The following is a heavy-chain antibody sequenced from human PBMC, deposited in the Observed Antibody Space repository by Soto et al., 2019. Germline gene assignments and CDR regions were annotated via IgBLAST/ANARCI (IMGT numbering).Heavy chain of an antibody. V-gene: IGHV5-51*01. CDR1: GYSFSSYW. CDR3: AGGAGESYTYWGLDV. J-gene: IGHJ6*02. Sequence: PGESLKISCKGSGYSFSSYWIAWVRQMPGKGLECMGIIYPSGSDTRYSPSFQGLVTISADKSINTAYLQWSSLKASDTAMYYCAGGAGESYTYWGLDVWGLGTTVTVSS. D-gene: IGHD3-10*01. CDR2: IYPSGSDT.